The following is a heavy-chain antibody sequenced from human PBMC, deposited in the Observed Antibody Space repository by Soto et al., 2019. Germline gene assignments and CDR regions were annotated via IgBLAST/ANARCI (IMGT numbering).Heavy chain of an antibody. CDR1: GFTVSSNY. CDR3: GKGDRYDSSGYSAVDYFDY. D-gene: IGHD3-22*01. Sequence: GGSLRLSCAASGFTVSSNYMSWVRQAPGKGLEWVSVIYSGGSTYYADSVKGRFTISRDNSKNTLYLQMNSLRPEDTAVYYCGKGDRYDSSGYSAVDYFDYWGQGTLVTVSS. CDR2: IYSGGST. V-gene: IGHV3-53*05. J-gene: IGHJ4*02.